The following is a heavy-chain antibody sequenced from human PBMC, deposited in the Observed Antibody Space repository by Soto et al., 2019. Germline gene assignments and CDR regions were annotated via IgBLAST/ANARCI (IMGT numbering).Heavy chain of an antibody. CDR2: IYPGDSDT. CDR1: GYSFTSYS. V-gene: IGHV5-51*01. D-gene: IGHD2-15*01. J-gene: IGHJ6*02. Sequence: GASLEIYCKGSGYSFTSYSIGWVRQIPGKGLEWMGLIYPGDSDTRYSPSFQGQVTISADKTISTGYLQWSSMKAWDTAIYYCASPKVTGWWYYGMDVWGQGTTVTVSS. CDR3: ASPKVTGWWYYGMDV.